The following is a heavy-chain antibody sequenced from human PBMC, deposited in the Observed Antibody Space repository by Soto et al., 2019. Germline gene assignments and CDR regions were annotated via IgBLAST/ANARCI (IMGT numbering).Heavy chain of an antibody. Sequence: SETLSLTCTVSGGSISSYYWIWIRQPPGKGLEWIGYIYYSGSTNYNPSLKSRVTVSVDTSKNQFSLKLSSVTAADTAVYYCARTGVYSNYDWFDPWGQGTLVTVSS. CDR3: ARTGVYSNYDWFDP. J-gene: IGHJ5*02. D-gene: IGHD4-4*01. V-gene: IGHV4-59*01. CDR1: GGSISSYY. CDR2: IYYSGST.